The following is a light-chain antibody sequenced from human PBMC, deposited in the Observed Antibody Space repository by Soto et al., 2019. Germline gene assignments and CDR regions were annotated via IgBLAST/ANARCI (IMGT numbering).Light chain of an antibody. V-gene: IGLV2-14*01. CDR3: NSFTSSSTYV. CDR1: SSDVGAYKY. Sequence: QSVLTQPASVSGSPGQSITISCTGTSSDVGAYKYVSWYQQHPGKAPKLIIYEVSNRPSGVSNRFSGSKSGNTASLTISGLQAEDETDYYCNSFTSSSTYVFGTGTQLTVL. J-gene: IGLJ1*01. CDR2: EVS.